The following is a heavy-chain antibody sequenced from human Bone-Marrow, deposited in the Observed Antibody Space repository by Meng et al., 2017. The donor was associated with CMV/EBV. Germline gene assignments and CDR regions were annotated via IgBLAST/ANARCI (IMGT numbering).Heavy chain of an antibody. V-gene: IGHV3-11*01. CDR2: ISRSGTTI. J-gene: IGHJ6*02. Sequence: GESRKISCVASGFTFSDYYMSWIRLAPGKGLEWVSYISRSGTTIYYADSVKGRFTISRDNSKNSLYLQMNSLRAEDTAVYYCARDRNQHGMDVWVQGTTVTVSS. CDR3: ARDRNQHGMDV. D-gene: IGHD1-14*01. CDR1: GFTFSDYY.